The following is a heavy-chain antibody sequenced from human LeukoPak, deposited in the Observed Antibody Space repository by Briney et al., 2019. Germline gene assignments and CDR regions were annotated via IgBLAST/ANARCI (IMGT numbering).Heavy chain of an antibody. CDR1: GGSFSGYY. V-gene: IGHV4-34*01. Sequence: SETLSLTCAVYGGSFSGYYWSWIRQPPGKGLEWIGEINHSGSTNYNPSLKSRVTISVDRSKNQFSLKLSSVTAADTAVYYCAGAREFSSSSGRAYYFDYWGQGTLVTVSS. CDR2: INHSGST. D-gene: IGHD6-6*01. CDR3: AGAREFSSSSGRAYYFDY. J-gene: IGHJ4*02.